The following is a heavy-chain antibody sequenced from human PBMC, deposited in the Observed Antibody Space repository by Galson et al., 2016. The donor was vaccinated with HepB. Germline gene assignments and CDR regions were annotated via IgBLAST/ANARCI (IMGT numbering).Heavy chain of an antibody. Sequence: CAISGDSVSNNHAAWNWVRQSPSRGLEWLGRTYYRSYWQNEYADSVKSRITINPDTSKNQVSLQVNPVTPEDTAVYYCARVVELGRGFHVWGQGTTVTVSS. J-gene: IGHJ6*02. V-gene: IGHV6-1*01. CDR2: TYYRSYWQN. CDR3: ARVVELGRGFHV. D-gene: IGHD3-10*01. CDR1: GDSVSNNHAA.